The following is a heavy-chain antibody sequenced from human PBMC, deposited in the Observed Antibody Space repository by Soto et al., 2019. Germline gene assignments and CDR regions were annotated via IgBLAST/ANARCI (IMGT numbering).Heavy chain of an antibody. D-gene: IGHD2-15*01. CDR3: ARVPAASSWLDH. CDR2: VYYSGST. Sequence: SETLSLTCTVSGGSIFSSYWTWIRQPPGKGLEWIGNVYYSGSTNYNPSLKSRITISVDTSKNQFSLNLSSVTAADTAVYYCARVPAASSWLDHWGQRTLVTVSS. J-gene: IGHJ5*02. CDR1: GGSIFSSY. V-gene: IGHV4-59*01.